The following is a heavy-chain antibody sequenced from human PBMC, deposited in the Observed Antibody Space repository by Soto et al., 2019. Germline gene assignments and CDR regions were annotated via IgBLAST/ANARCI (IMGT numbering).Heavy chain of an antibody. D-gene: IGHD3-9*01. J-gene: IGHJ5*02. Sequence: QVQLVQSGAEVKKPGSSVKVSCKASGGNFSSYTISWVRQAPGQGLEWRGRIIPIHGIAKYAQKFQGRVTLTADKTTSTPYMELGSLRSEDTAVYYCARDDILTGYAAFWFDPWGEGTLVTVSS. V-gene: IGHV1-69*08. CDR1: GGNFSSYT. CDR2: IIPIHGIA. CDR3: ARDDILTGYAAFWFDP.